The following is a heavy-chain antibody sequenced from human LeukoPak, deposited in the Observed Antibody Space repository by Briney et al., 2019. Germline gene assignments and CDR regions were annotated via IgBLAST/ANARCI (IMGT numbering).Heavy chain of an antibody. V-gene: IGHV1-46*01. CDR3: AKTQRGYSGYDAVGY. J-gene: IGHJ4*02. Sequence: ASVKVSCKASGYTFTSYYMHWVRQAPGQGLEWMGIINPSGGSTSYAQKFQGRVTMTRDMSTSTVYMELSSLRAEDTAVYYCAKTQRGYSGYDAVGYWGQGTLVTVSS. D-gene: IGHD5-12*01. CDR2: INPSGGST. CDR1: GYTFTSYY.